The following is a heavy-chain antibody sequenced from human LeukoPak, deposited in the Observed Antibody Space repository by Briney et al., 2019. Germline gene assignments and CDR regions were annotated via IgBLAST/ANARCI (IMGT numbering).Heavy chain of an antibody. CDR2: ISGVGGST. CDR1: GFTFDDYA. Sequence: PGGSLRLSCAASGFTFDDYAMHWVRQAPGKGLEWVSLISGVGGSTYYAGSVKGRFTISRDNRKNSLYLQMNSLRTEDTALYYCAKDIPGTNWFDPWGQGTLVTVSS. V-gene: IGHV3-43*02. CDR3: AKDIPGTNWFDP. D-gene: IGHD1-1*01. J-gene: IGHJ5*02.